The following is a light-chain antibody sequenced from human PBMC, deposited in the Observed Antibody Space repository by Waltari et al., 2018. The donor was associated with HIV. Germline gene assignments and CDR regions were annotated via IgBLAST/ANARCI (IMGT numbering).Light chain of an antibody. J-gene: IGLJ1*01. CDR1: ASDLGRYNY. V-gene: IGLV2-14*03. Sequence: QSALSQPASVSASPGQSVALSCSGSASDLGRYNYVSCYQQHPDKTPRLILCDVNKPPSGISERFYGSKSVTTGSRAISTVETGDEDYYYCATYTVNSTGVVGSGTKLTVL. CDR3: ATYTVNSTGV. CDR2: DVN.